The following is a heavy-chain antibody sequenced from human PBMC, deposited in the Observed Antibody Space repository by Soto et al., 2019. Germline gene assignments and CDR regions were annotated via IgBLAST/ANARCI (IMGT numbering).Heavy chain of an antibody. Sequence: SETLSLTCAISGGSISNTNWWSWVRQPPGKGLEWIGEIYHSGSTNYKPSLKSRLSISVDKSRNQFSLGLSSVTAADTAVYYCASRLGATRFDNWGQGILVTVSS. CDR3: ASRLGATRFDN. V-gene: IGHV4-4*02. D-gene: IGHD1-26*01. J-gene: IGHJ4*02. CDR1: GGSISNTNW. CDR2: IYHSGST.